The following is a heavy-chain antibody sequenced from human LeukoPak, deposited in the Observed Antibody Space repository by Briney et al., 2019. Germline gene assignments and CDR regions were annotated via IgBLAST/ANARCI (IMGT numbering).Heavy chain of an antibody. D-gene: IGHD6-13*01. Sequence: PSETLSLTCTVSGGSISSYYWSWIRQPPGKGLEWGGYIYYSGSTNYNPSLKSRVTISVDTSKNQFSLKLSSLTAADTAVYYCARGTYGSSWQLEHFDYWGQGTLVTVSS. CDR3: ARGTYGSSWQLEHFDY. J-gene: IGHJ4*02. V-gene: IGHV4-59*01. CDR1: GGSISSYY. CDR2: IYYSGST.